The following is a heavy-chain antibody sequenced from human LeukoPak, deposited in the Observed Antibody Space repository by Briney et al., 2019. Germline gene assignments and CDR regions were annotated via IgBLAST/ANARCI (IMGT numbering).Heavy chain of an antibody. CDR1: GFTFSTYS. V-gene: IGHV3-21*01. J-gene: IGHJ4*02. CDR3: VRGWNYAFRFDY. CDR2: ISSSGSYI. D-gene: IGHD1-7*01. Sequence: PGGSLRLSCVASGFTFSTYSMTWVRQAPGKGLEWVSSISSSGSYIYYADSVKGRFTISRDNAKNSLDLRMNSLGADDTAVYYCVRGWNYAFRFDYWGQGTLVTVSS.